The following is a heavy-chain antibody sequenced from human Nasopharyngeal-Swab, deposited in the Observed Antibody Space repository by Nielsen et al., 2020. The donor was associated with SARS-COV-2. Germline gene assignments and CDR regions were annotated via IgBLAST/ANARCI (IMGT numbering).Heavy chain of an antibody. V-gene: IGHV3-11*04. CDR1: GFIFSDYY. J-gene: IGHJ6*02. CDR2: ISRGGESI. D-gene: IGHD3-10*01. CDR3: ARDFRFGETTMVDV. Sequence: GESLKISCAASGFIFSDYYMTWIRQVPGKGLEWVSFISRGGESIYYADSVKGRFTISRDNAKNSVYLQMNSLRAEDTAVYYCARDFRFGETTMVDVWGQGTTVTVSS.